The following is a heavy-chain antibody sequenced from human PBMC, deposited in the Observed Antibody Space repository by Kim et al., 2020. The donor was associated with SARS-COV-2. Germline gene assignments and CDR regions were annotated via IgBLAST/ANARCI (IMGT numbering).Heavy chain of an antibody. D-gene: IGHD2-15*01. CDR1: GDSFTTSW. Sequence: GESLKISCKGSGDSFTTSWIGWVRQRPGKDLEWMGVIYSGDSDTKYSPSFRGQVTISVDQSINTAYLQWRSLKASDTAIYYCARSGRRGGGQTSFPYWGQGTLVTVSS. CDR2: IYSGDSDT. J-gene: IGHJ4*02. V-gene: IGHV5-51*01. CDR3: ARSGRRGGGQTSFPY.